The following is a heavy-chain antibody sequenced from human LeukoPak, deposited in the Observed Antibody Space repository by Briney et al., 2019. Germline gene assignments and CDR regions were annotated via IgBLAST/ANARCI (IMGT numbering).Heavy chain of an antibody. CDR1: GFTFSSSW. Sequence: GGSLRLSCAASGFTFSSSWMTCVRQAPGKGLEWVANINQDGSEKYYVDSVRGRFTISRDNARNSLYLQMHSLRAEDTAVFYCTGHYGMNVWGQGTTVTVSS. CDR2: INQDGSEK. J-gene: IGHJ6*02. V-gene: IGHV3-7*01. CDR3: TGHYGMNV.